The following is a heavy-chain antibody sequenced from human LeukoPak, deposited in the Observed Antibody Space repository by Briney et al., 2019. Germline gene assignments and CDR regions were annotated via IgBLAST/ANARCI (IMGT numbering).Heavy chain of an antibody. CDR1: GFTFSSYS. CDR2: ISSSSSYI. J-gene: IGHJ6*03. CDR3: ARDRSSDFWSGYPIYYYYMDV. V-gene: IGHV3-21*01. Sequence: GGSLRLSCAASGFTFSSYSMNWVRQAPGKGLEWVSSISSSSSYIYYADSVKGRFTISRDNAKNSLYLQMNSLRAEDTAVYYCARDRSSDFWSGYPIYYYYMDVWGKGTTVTVSS. D-gene: IGHD3-3*01.